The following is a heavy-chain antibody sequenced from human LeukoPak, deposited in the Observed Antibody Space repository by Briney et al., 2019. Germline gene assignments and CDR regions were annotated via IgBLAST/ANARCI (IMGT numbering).Heavy chain of an antibody. V-gene: IGHV1-2*02. Sequence: ASVKVSCKASGYTLTDYYIHWLRQAPGQGLEWMGWINPNSGGTNYAQKFQGRVTMTRDTSISTAYMELSRLKSDDTAVYFCARDHRAPYYYDSGGYYLRGCFDSWGQGTVLTVSS. CDR2: INPNSGGT. CDR1: GYTLTDYY. CDR3: ARDHRAPYYYDSGGYYLRGCFDS. J-gene: IGHJ4*02. D-gene: IGHD3-22*01.